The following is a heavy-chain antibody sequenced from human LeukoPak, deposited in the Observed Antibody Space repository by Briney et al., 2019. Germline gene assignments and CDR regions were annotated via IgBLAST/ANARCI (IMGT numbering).Heavy chain of an antibody. J-gene: IGHJ4*02. CDR1: GYTFSSYG. CDR2: ISDSGVT. CDR3: ARDFNGDYTVDYFDY. D-gene: IGHD4-17*01. V-gene: IGHV3-23*01. Sequence: GGSLRLSCAASGYTFSSYGMNWVRQAPGRGLEWVSAISDSGVTNYPDSVRGRFTISRDNSKNTLYLRMNSLRAEDTAVYYCARDFNGDYTVDYFDYRGQGTLVTVSS.